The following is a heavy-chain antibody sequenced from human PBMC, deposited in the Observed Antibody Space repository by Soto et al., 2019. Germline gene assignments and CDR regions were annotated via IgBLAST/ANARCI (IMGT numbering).Heavy chain of an antibody. J-gene: IGHJ5*02. D-gene: IGHD2-15*01. CDR3: ARGPNIVVVVAGGYNWFDP. Sequence: ASVKVSCKASGYTFTSYDINWVRQATGQGLEWMGWMKPNSGNTGYAQKLQGRVTMTRNTSISTVYMELSSLRSEDTAVYFCARGPNIVVVVAGGYNWFDPWGQGTLVTVSS. CDR2: MKPNSGNT. V-gene: IGHV1-8*01. CDR1: GYTFTSYD.